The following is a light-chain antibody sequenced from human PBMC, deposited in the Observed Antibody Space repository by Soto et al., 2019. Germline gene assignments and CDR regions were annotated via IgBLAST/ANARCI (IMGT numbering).Light chain of an antibody. J-gene: IGLJ1*01. CDR3: LVSDRGVSFV. Sequence: QAVVTQEPSLTVSPGGTVTVTCGSSTGPVTRDHYSSWIQQKPGQAPTTLIYDTVNKHSWTPLRFSGSLLGGKAALTIWGALPEDEAEYYCLVSDRGVSFVFGSGTKVTVL. CDR2: DTV. CDR1: TGPVTRDHY. V-gene: IGLV7-46*01.